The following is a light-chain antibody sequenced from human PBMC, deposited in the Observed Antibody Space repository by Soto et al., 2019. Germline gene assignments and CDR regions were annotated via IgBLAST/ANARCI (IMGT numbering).Light chain of an antibody. J-gene: IGKJ4*01. CDR2: AAS. V-gene: IGKV3D-15*01. CDR1: QSVSSN. Sequence: EIVMTQPPATLSVSPGERATLSCRASQSVSSNVAWYQQKPGQAPRLLIYAASTRATGIPARFSGSGSGTEFTLTISSVQSEDFAVYYCQQCSNWPPLTFGGGTKVEIK. CDR3: QQCSNWPPLT.